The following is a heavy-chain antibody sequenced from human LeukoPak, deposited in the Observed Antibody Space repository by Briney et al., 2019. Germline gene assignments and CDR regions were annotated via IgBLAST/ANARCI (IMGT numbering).Heavy chain of an antibody. CDR1: GFTFSSYG. D-gene: IGHD1-26*01. Sequence: GGSLRLSCAASGFTFSSYGMHWVRQAPGKGLEWVAVISYDGSNKYYADSVKGRFTISRDNSKNTLYLQMNSLRAEDTAVYYCAKVYFGGSCFDYWGQGTLVTVSS. J-gene: IGHJ4*02. CDR3: AKVYFGGSCFDY. CDR2: ISYDGSNK. V-gene: IGHV3-30*18.